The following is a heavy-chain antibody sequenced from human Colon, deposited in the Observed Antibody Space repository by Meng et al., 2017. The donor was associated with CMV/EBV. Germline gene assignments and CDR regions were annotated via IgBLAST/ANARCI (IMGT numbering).Heavy chain of an antibody. V-gene: IGHV4-34*01. Sequence: GSLRLSCAASGFTFSDYYMTWIRQAPGKGLEWIGEINHSGSTNYNPSLKSRVTISVDTSKNQFSLKLSSVTAADTAVYYCARRGTKYNWNYFLDYFDYWGQGTLVTVSS. D-gene: IGHD1-7*01. J-gene: IGHJ4*02. CDR3: ARRGTKYNWNYFLDYFDY. CDR2: INHSGST. CDR1: GFTFSDYY.